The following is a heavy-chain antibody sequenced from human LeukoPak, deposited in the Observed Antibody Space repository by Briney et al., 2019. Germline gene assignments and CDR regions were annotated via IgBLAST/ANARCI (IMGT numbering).Heavy chain of an antibody. CDR1: GGTFSSYA. CDR3: ARVSGYYDFWSGCFYYYYYYMDV. J-gene: IGHJ6*03. Sequence: SVKVSCKASGGTFSSYAISWVRQAPGQGLEWMGGIIPIFGTANYAQKFQGRVTITADESTSTAYMELSSLRSEDTAVYYCARVSGYYDFWSGCFYYYYYYMDVWGKGTTVTVSS. D-gene: IGHD3-3*01. CDR2: IIPIFGTA. V-gene: IGHV1-69*01.